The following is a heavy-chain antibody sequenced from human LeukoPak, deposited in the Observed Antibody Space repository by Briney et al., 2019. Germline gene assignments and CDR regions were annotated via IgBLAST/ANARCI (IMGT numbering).Heavy chain of an antibody. Sequence: PGGSLRLSCSASGFTFSSYAMHWVRQAPGKGLEYVSAISSNGGSTYYADSVKGRFTISRDNSKNTLYHQMSSLRAEDTAVYYCVKDSEGYSSGWTYFDYWGQGTLVTVSS. CDR3: VKDSEGYSSGWTYFDY. D-gene: IGHD6-19*01. CDR1: GFTFSSYA. CDR2: ISSNGGST. J-gene: IGHJ4*02. V-gene: IGHV3-64D*06.